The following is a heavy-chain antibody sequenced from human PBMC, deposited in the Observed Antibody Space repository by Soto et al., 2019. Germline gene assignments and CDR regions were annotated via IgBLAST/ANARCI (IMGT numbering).Heavy chain of an antibody. J-gene: IGHJ5*02. D-gene: IGHD3-16*02. CDR1: GGSFSGYS. CDR2: IDHSGNA. CDR3: ARELNRYRTARFAH. V-gene: IGHV4-34*01. Sequence: SETLSLTYAVYGGSFSGYSWSWSRQPPERGLEWIGEIDHSGNAKYNPSLKSRVTISLDTSKNQFSLKLSSVTAADTAVFYCARELNRYRTARFAHSGPGTLVTVSS.